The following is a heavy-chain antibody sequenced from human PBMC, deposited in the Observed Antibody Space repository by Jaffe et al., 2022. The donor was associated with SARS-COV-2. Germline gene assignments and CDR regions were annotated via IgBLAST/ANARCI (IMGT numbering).Heavy chain of an antibody. J-gene: IGHJ5*02. Sequence: QVQLQESGPGLVKPSETLSLTCTVSGGSISSYYWSWIRQPPGKGLEWIGYIYYSGSTNYNPSLKSRVTISVDTSKNQFSLKLSSVTAADTAVYYCARKGVGWLRLGGFDPWGQGTLVTVSS. D-gene: IGHD5-12*01. V-gene: IGHV4-59*08. CDR1: GGSISSYY. CDR2: IYYSGST. CDR3: ARKGVGWLRLGGFDP.